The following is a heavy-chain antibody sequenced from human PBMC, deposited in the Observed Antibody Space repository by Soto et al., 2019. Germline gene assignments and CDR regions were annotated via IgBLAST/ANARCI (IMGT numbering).Heavy chain of an antibody. CDR2: INTHNGHT. V-gene: IGHV1-18*04. CDR1: GYTFTDYS. D-gene: IGHD5-18*01. Sequence: QVHLVQSGAEVKMPGASVKVSCKTSGYTFTDYSMNWVRQAPGQRLEWMGWINTHNGHTQYSPRFDDRFTMTTDPSTSTAYMELKGLRSDDTAVYYCARTDTWAYWGQGTLVTVSS. CDR3: ARTDTWAY. J-gene: IGHJ4*02.